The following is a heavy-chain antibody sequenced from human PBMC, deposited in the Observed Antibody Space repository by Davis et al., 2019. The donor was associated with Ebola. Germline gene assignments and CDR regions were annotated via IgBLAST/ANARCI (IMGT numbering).Heavy chain of an antibody. D-gene: IGHD3-10*01. J-gene: IGHJ4*02. CDR1: GFSFSNYG. Sequence: GESLKISCTASGFSFSNYGMHWVRQAPGKGLEWVADIWYDGSKKHCRDSAKGRFTISRDNSKNTLYLQMDSLRAEDTALYHCAKDLAYGSGNYNSYLAQWGQGTLVTVSS. V-gene: IGHV3-33*06. CDR3: AKDLAYGSGNYNSYLAQ. CDR2: IWYDGSKK.